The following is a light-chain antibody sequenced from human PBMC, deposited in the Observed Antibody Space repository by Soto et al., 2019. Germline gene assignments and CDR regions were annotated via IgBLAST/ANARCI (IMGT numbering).Light chain of an antibody. CDR2: GAS. CDR3: QQYDSSPRT. V-gene: IGKV3-20*01. J-gene: IGKJ1*01. CDR1: QSVSSSY. Sequence: EIVLTQSPGTLSLSPGERATLSCRASQSVSSSYLGWYQQKPGQAPRLLMYGASTRAADIPDRFSGSGSGTDFTLTIGRLEPEDLAVYYCQQYDSSPRTFGQGTKVDIK.